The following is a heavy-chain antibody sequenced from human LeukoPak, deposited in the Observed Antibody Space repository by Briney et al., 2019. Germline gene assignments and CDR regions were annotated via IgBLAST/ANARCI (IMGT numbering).Heavy chain of an antibody. CDR3: ARVTGTAFNAGVDDGFDI. Sequence: SETLSLTCTVSGGSISSYYWSWIRQPPGKGLEWIGYIYYSGSTNYNPSLKSRVTISVDTSKNQFSLRLSSVTAADTAVYYCARVTGTAFNAGVDDGFDIWGRGTMDTVSS. CDR1: GGSISSYY. CDR2: IYYSGST. V-gene: IGHV4-59*01. D-gene: IGHD1-1*01. J-gene: IGHJ3*02.